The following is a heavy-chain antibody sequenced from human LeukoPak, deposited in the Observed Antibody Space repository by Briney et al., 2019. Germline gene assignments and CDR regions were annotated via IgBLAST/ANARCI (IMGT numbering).Heavy chain of an antibody. Sequence: PSETLSLTCAVYGGSFSGYYWSWIRQPPGKGLEWIGEINHSGSTIYNPSLKSRVTISVDTSKNQFSLKLSSVTAADTAVYYCARGNQGWRGIAQIWGQGTLVTVSS. CDR1: GGSFSGYY. J-gene: IGHJ4*02. V-gene: IGHV4-34*01. CDR3: ARGNQGWRGIAQI. CDR2: INHSGST. D-gene: IGHD6-13*01.